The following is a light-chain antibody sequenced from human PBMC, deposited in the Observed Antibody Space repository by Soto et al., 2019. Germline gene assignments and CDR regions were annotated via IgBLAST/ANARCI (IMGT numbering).Light chain of an antibody. V-gene: IGLV3-21*04. CDR3: QVWDSSSDQYV. J-gene: IGLJ1*01. CDR2: YDS. Sequence: SYELTQPPSVSVAPGKTARITCGGNNIGSKSVHWYQQKPGQAPVLVIYYDSDRPSGIPERFSGSNSGNTATLTISRVEAGDEGDYYCQVWDSSSDQYVFGTGTKVTVL. CDR1: NIGSKS.